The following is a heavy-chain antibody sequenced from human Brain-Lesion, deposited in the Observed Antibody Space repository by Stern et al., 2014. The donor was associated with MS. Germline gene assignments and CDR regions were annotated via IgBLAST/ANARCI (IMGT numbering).Heavy chain of an antibody. CDR2: VNNEGRRT. V-gene: IGHV3-74*02. Sequence: EVQLVESGGGLVQPGGPLRLSWAASGFTFSHYWMHWVRQAPGTGLVWVSRVNNEGRRTSYADSVKGRFTMSRDNAKNTLYLQMNSLRVEDTAIYYCARGERWFDSWGQGTLVTVSS. CDR1: GFTFSHYW. CDR3: ARGERWFDS. D-gene: IGHD3-10*01. J-gene: IGHJ5*01.